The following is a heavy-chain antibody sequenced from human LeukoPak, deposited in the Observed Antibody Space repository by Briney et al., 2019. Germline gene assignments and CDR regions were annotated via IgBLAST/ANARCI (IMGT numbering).Heavy chain of an antibody. CDR3: ASSGTGELLDY. Sequence: PSETLSLTCTVSGGSISSSSYYWGWIRQPPGKGLEWIGSIYYSGSTYYNPSLKSRVTISVDTSKNQFSLKLSSVAAADTAVYYCASSGTGELLDYWGQGTLVTVSS. V-gene: IGHV4-39*01. CDR1: GGSISSSSYY. D-gene: IGHD3-16*01. J-gene: IGHJ4*02. CDR2: IYYSGST.